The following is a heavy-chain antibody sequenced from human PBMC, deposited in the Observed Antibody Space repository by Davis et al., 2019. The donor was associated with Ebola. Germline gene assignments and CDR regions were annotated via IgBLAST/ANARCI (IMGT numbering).Heavy chain of an antibody. D-gene: IGHD2-15*01. J-gene: IGHJ2*01. CDR2: ISSSSSYI. Sequence: GESLKISCAASGFTFSSYAMSWVRQAPGKGLEWVSSISSSSSYIYYADSVKGRFTISRDNAKNSLYLQMNSLRAEDTAVYYCARGRSCYGLLCYWYFDVWGRGTLVTVSS. V-gene: IGHV3-21*01. CDR3: ARGRSCYGLLCYWYFDV. CDR1: GFTFSSYA.